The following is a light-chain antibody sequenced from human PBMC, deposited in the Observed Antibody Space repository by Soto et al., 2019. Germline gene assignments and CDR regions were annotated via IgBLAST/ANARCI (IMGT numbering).Light chain of an antibody. CDR3: QQSYSTPLT. CDR1: RGIDRW. Sequence: DIQMTQSPSTLSASVGDTVTITCRASRGIDRWLAWYQQKPGKAPRLLISDASTLESGVPSRFSGSGSGTEFTLTISSLQPEDFATYYCQQSYSTPLTFGGGTKVDIK. V-gene: IGKV1-5*01. J-gene: IGKJ4*01. CDR2: DAS.